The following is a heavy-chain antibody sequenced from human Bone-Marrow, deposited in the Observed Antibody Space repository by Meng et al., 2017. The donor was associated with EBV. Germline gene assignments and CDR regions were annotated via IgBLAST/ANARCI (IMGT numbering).Heavy chain of an antibody. V-gene: IGHV1-2*02. CDR3: AMGLATDFDY. D-gene: IGHD5-12*01. Sequence: QVQSGQAGAEVKKPGASLKVSCKASGYTFTGYYIHWVRQAPGQGLEWVGWINPNSGGTNYAEKFQGRVTMTRDTSITTAFMELSSLKSDDTAVYYCAMGLATDFDYWGQGTLVTVSS. CDR2: INPNSGGT. J-gene: IGHJ4*02. CDR1: GYTFTGYY.